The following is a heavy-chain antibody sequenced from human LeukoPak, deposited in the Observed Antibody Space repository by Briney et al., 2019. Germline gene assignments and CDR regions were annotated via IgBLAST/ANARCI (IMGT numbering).Heavy chain of an antibody. Sequence: GGSLRLSCAASGVAFSNYGMGWVRQTPGKGLEWLLTISGSGDNFYDAGSVKGRFTISRDNSKNTVFLQMNSLRADDTAGYYCAKHVDYGGNFYFDSWGQGTLVTVSS. D-gene: IGHD4-17*01. CDR2: ISGSGDNF. CDR3: AKHVDYGGNFYFDS. V-gene: IGHV3-23*01. CDR1: GVAFSNYG. J-gene: IGHJ4*02.